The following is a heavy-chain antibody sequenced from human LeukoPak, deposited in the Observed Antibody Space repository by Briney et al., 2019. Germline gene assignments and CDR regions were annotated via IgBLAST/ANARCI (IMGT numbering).Heavy chain of an antibody. Sequence: GESLKISCKASTYSFTKYWIAWLLQMPGKGLEWMVTIYPGDSDTRYNPPFQRHVTISADKSITTAFLQWSSLKASDTAVYYCARRGQSGYSSGPEGLDLWGQGTMVTVSS. CDR3: ARRGQSGYSSGPEGLDL. CDR1: TYSFTKYW. CDR2: IYPGDSDT. J-gene: IGHJ3*01. D-gene: IGHD5-18*01. V-gene: IGHV5-51*01.